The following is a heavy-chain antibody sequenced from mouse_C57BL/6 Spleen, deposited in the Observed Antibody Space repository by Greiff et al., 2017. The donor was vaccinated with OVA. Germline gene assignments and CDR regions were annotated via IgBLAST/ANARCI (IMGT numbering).Heavy chain of an antibody. J-gene: IGHJ2*01. CDR1: GYTFTSYW. CDR2: IHPNSGST. V-gene: IGHV1-64*01. CDR3: ARVTTVVEGNFDY. D-gene: IGHD1-1*01. Sequence: VQLQESGAELVKPGASVKLSCKASGYTFTSYWMHWVKQRPGQGLEWIGMIHPNSGSTNYNEKFKSKATLTVDKSSSTAYMQLSSLTSEDSAVYYCARVTTVVEGNFDYWGQGTTLTVSS.